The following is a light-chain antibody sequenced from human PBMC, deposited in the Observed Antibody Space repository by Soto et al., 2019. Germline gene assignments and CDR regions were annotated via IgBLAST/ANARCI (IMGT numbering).Light chain of an antibody. V-gene: IGLV1-40*01. CDR1: TSNIGAGYE. CDR3: QSYDSLNNSL. Sequence: SVLTQPPSVSGAPGQRVTISCTGSTSNIGAGYEVHWYQQLPGTAPKLLVSGHNIRPSGVPDRFSGFKSGASASLVITGLQAEDEADYYCQSYDSLNNSLFGGGTKLTVL. J-gene: IGLJ2*01. CDR2: GHN.